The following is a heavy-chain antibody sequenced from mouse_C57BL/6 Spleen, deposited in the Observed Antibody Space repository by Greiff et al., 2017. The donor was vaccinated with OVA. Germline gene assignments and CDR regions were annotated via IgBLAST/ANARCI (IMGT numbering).Heavy chain of an antibody. V-gene: IGHV1-54*01. D-gene: IGHD1-1*01. CDR2: INPGSGGT. J-gene: IGHJ1*03. CDR1: GYAFTNYL. Sequence: QVQLQQSGAELVRPGTSVKVSCKASGYAFTNYLIEWVKQRPGQGLEWIGVINPGSGGTTYNEKFKGKATLTADKSSSPTYMQLISLTSEDSAVYFCARSGDYYGSNWYFDVWGTGTTVTVSS. CDR3: ARSGDYYGSNWYFDV.